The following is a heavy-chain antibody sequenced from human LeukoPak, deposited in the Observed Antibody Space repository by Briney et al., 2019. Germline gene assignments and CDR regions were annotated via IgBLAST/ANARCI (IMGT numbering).Heavy chain of an antibody. CDR2: INPNSSGT. J-gene: IGHJ6*02. Sequence: ASVKVSCKASGYTFTGYYMHWVRQAPGQGLEWMGWINPNSSGTNYAQKFQGRVTMTRDTSISTAYMELSRLRSDDTAVYYCARDSNTYYYDSSGPPVWGQGTTVTVSS. V-gene: IGHV1-2*02. CDR1: GYTFTGYY. CDR3: ARDSNTYYYDSSGPPV. D-gene: IGHD3-22*01.